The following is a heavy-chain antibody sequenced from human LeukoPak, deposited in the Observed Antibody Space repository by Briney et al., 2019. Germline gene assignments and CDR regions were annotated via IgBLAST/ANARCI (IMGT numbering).Heavy chain of an antibody. Sequence: AETLSLTCAVWGGSLRGCFWRWMRQPAGQGGEGIGEMNHCGSTNYNPSLKSRFTISVDTSKNQFSLKLSSVTAADTAVYYCARPTSMNWFDPWGQGTLVTVSS. J-gene: IGHJ5*02. CDR3: ARPTSMNWFDP. CDR1: GGSLRGCF. CDR2: MNHCGST. V-gene: IGHV4-34*01.